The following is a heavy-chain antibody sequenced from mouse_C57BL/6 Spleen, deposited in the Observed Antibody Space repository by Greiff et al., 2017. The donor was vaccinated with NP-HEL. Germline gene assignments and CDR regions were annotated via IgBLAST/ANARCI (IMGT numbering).Heavy chain of an antibody. CDR3: TRSGGNSLDD. D-gene: IGHD2-1*01. CDR2: IDPETGGT. Sequence: QVQLQQSGAELVRPGASVTLSCKASGYTFTDYEMHWVKQTPVHGLEWIGAIDPETGGTAYNQKFKGKAILTADKSSSTAYMELRSLTSEDSAVYYCTRSGGNSLDDWGQGTTLTVSS. J-gene: IGHJ2*01. V-gene: IGHV1-15*01. CDR1: GYTFTDYE.